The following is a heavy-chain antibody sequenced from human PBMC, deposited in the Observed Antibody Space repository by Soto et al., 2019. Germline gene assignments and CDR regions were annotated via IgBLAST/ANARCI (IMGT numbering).Heavy chain of an antibody. J-gene: IGHJ4*02. D-gene: IGHD1-26*01. CDR3: TTGLVVGATSYYFDY. CDR2: IKSKTDGGTT. Sequence: GGSLRLSCAASGFTFSNAWMSWVRQAPGKGLEWVGRIKSKTDGGTTDYAAPVKGRFTISRDDSKNTLYLQMNSLKTEDTAVYYCTTGLVVGATSYYFDYWGQGTLVTVSS. V-gene: IGHV3-15*01. CDR1: GFTFSNAW.